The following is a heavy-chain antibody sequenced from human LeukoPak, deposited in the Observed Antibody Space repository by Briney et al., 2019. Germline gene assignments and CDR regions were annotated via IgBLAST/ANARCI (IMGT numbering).Heavy chain of an antibody. CDR1: RYTFTDSY. V-gene: IGHV1-2*02. J-gene: IGHJ4*02. CDR3: ARDRGGNSFDF. D-gene: IGHD4-23*01. CDR2: INPNSDT. Sequence: ASVKVSCKASRYTFTDSYMHWMPQAPGQGLEWMGWINPNSDTNYAQKFQGRVTMTRDTSISTADMELNSLTSDDTGVYYCARDRGGNSFDFWGQGTLVTVSS.